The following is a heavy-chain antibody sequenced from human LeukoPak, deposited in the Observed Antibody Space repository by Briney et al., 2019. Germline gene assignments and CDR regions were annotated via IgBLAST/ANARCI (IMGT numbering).Heavy chain of an antibody. V-gene: IGHV3-74*01. Sequence: GGSLILYCAASEFTFSDLGVYGGRRVPGKGLVWVSRINTDGSTTNYADSVKGRFTISRDNAKNTLYLQMNSLRVEDSAVYYCNTVTYYNTRAPGDYWGQGALVTVSS. CDR2: INTDGSTT. D-gene: IGHD3-10*01. J-gene: IGHJ4*02. CDR1: EFTFSDLG. CDR3: NTVTYYNTRAPGDY.